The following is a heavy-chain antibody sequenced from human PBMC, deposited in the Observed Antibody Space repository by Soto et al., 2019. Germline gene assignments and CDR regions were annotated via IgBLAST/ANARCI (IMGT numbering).Heavy chain of an antibody. J-gene: IGHJ4*02. V-gene: IGHV3-7*03. D-gene: IGHD6-19*01. Sequence: GGSLRLSCAVSGFTVSSKWMSWVRQAPGKGLEWLANINEDGSKKFYVDSVKGRFTISKDNAKNSLSLQLGSLRADDTAVYYCAREMHLGSGWGDIDIWGRGTMVTVSS. CDR1: GFTVSSKW. CDR3: AREMHLGSGWGDIDI. CDR2: INEDGSKK.